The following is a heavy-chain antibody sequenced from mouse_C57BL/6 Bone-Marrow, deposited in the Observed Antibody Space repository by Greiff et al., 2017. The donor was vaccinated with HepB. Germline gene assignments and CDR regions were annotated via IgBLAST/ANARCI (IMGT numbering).Heavy chain of an antibody. CDR3: AKDGYDEDYYAMDD. Sequence: QVQLQQSGPELVKPGASVKISCKASGYAFSSSWMNWVKQRPGKGLEWIGRICPGDGDTNYNGKFKGKATLTADKSSSTAYMQLSSLTSEDYAVYFCAKDGYDEDYYAMDDWGRGTSVTVSS. CDR2: ICPGDGDT. D-gene: IGHD2-2*01. CDR1: GYAFSSSW. V-gene: IGHV1-82*01. J-gene: IGHJ4*01.